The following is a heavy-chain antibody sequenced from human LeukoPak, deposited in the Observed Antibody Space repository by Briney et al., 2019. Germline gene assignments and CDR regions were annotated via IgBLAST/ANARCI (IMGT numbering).Heavy chain of an antibody. CDR2: IRYDGSNK. D-gene: IGHD6-19*01. Sequence: GGSLRLSCAASGFTFSSYGMHWVRQAPGKGLEWVAFIRYDGSNKYYADSVKGRFTIPRDNSKNTLYLQMNSLRAEDTAVYYCAKDPGYSSGFFDPWGQGTLVTVSP. J-gene: IGHJ5*02. CDR3: AKDPGYSSGFFDP. V-gene: IGHV3-30*02. CDR1: GFTFSSYG.